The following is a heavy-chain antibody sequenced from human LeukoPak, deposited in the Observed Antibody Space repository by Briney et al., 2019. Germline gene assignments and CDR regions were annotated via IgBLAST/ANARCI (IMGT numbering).Heavy chain of an antibody. J-gene: IGHJ4*02. Sequence: SETLSLTCIVSGDSIGGYHWGWVRQPPGKGLEYISFIYYNGDTNYNPSLKSRVTMSVDTSKNQFSLKLSSVTAADTAVYYCARLGDCGHDCYSHDYWGQGTLVTVSS. D-gene: IGHD2-21*01. CDR2: IYYNGDT. CDR3: ARLGDCGHDCYSHDY. CDR1: GDSIGGYH. V-gene: IGHV4-59*08.